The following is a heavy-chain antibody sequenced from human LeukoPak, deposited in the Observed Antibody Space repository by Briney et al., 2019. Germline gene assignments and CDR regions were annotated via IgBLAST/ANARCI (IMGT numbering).Heavy chain of an antibody. D-gene: IGHD4/OR15-4a*01. CDR3: ARVLWCYLHMDV. J-gene: IGHJ6*03. V-gene: IGHV3-7*01. Sequence: GGSLRLSCAASGFTFSNYWMSWVRQAPGKGLEWVANITQVGRETYYVVSVKGRFTISRQHAKNSLFRQMSSLRAEDTAVYVCARVLWCYLHMDVWGKGTTVTVSS. CDR2: ITQVGRET. CDR1: GFTFSNYW.